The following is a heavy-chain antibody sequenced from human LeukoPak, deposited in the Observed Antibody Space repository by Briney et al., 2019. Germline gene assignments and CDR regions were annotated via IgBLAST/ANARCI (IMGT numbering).Heavy chain of an antibody. CDR1: GFTIRIYG. D-gene: IGHD6-19*01. J-gene: IGHJ5*02. V-gene: IGHV3-30*18. Sequence: GTSLRLSCAVSGFTIRIYGMHWVRQAPGKGLEWVAMISHDGGAKYYGDSVKGRFTISRDDSKNTLYLQMNSLSTEDTALYYCAKDWGSSDWYNYFDPWGQGALVTVSS. CDR2: ISHDGGAK. CDR3: AKDWGSSDWYNYFDP.